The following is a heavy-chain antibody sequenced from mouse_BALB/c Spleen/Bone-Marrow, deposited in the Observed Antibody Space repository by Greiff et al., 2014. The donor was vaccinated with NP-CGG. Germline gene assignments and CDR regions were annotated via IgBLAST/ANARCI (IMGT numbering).Heavy chain of an antibody. J-gene: IGHJ1*01. CDR3: ARYYDYDWYFDV. D-gene: IGHD2-4*01. Sequence: VKPGASVKMSCKASGYTFTDYVISWVKQRTGQGLEWIGEIYPGSGSTYYNEKFKGKATLTADRSSNTAYMQLSSLTSEDSAVYFCARYYDYDWYFDVWGAGTTVTVSS. CDR2: IYPGSGST. V-gene: IGHV1-77*01. CDR1: GYTFTDYV.